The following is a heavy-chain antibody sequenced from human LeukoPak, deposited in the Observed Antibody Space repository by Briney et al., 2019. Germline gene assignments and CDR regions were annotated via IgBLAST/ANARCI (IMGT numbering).Heavy chain of an antibody. Sequence: SETLSLTCTVSGGSFSIYYWSWIRQPAGKGLEWIGSIYHSGSTYYNPSLKSRVTISVDTSKNQFSLKLSSVTAADTAVYYCARVYSYGAFDIWGQGTMVTVSS. D-gene: IGHD5-18*01. V-gene: IGHV4-4*07. CDR1: GGSFSIYY. CDR3: ARVYSYGAFDI. CDR2: IYHSGST. J-gene: IGHJ3*02.